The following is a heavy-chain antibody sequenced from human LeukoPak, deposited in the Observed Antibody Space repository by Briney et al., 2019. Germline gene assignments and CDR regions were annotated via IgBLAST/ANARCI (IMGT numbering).Heavy chain of an antibody. CDR2: ISSSGSTI. J-gene: IGHJ6*03. CDR3: ARNKYYYYYYMDV. Sequence: GGSLRLSCAASGFTFRGYYMSWVRQAPGKGLEWGSYISSSGSTIYYAESVKGRFTISRDNAKNSLYLQMNSLRAEDTAVYYCARNKYYYYYYMDVWGKGTTLTVSS. V-gene: IGHV3-11*01. D-gene: IGHD1/OR15-1a*01. CDR1: GFTFRGYY.